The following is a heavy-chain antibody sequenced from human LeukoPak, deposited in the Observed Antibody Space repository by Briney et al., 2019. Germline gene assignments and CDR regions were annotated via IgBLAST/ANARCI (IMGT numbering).Heavy chain of an antibody. Sequence: ASVKVSCKASGYTFTSYAVHWVRQAPGQRLEWMGWINAGNGNTKYSQKFQGRVTITRDTSASTAYMELSSLRSEDTAVYYCARAYRSYPPFDYWGQGTLVTVSS. D-gene: IGHD3-10*01. CDR3: ARAYRSYPPFDY. CDR2: INAGNGNT. J-gene: IGHJ4*02. V-gene: IGHV1-3*01. CDR1: GYTFTSYA.